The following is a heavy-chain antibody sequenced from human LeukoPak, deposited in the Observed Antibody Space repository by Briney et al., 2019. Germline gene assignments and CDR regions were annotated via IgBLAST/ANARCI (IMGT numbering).Heavy chain of an antibody. V-gene: IGHV1-18*01. CDR2: ISAYNGNT. Sequence: ASVKVSCKASGYTSTSYGISWVRQAPGQGLEWMGWISAYNGNTNYAQKLQGRVTMTTDTSTSTAYMELRSLRSDDTAVYYCARDLGYCSGGSCLNWFDPWGQGTLVTVSS. J-gene: IGHJ5*02. CDR3: ARDLGYCSGGSCLNWFDP. D-gene: IGHD2-15*01. CDR1: GYTSTSYG.